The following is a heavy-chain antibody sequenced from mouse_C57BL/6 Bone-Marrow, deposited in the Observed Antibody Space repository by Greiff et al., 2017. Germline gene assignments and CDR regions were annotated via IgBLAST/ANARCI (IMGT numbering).Heavy chain of an antibody. D-gene: IGHD2-4*01. CDR2: IHPNSGST. CDR3: ARSIYYDYDWYFDV. J-gene: IGHJ1*03. CDR1: GYTFTSYW. V-gene: IGHV1-64*01. Sequence: VQLQQPGAELVKPGASVKLSCKASGYTFTSYWMHWVKQRPGQGLEWIGMIHPNSGSTNYNEKFKSKATLTVDKSSSTAYMQLSSLTSEDSAVYYCARSIYYDYDWYFDVWGTGTTVTVSS.